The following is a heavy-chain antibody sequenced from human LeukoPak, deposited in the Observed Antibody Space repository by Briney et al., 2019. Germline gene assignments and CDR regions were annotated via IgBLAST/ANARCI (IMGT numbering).Heavy chain of an antibody. CDR2: TYYRCKWYN. CDR3: ASGHEFEY. V-gene: IGHV6-1*01. J-gene: IGHJ5*01. CDR1: GESVSKNNAA. Sequence: LQTLSLTRAMSGESVSKNNAAGDWIRHSPSRGLEWLGRTYYRCKWYNDFAVSVKSRITNNTDTSKNQFSLQLKSVTPEDTAVYFCASGHEFEYWGQGTLVIVSS.